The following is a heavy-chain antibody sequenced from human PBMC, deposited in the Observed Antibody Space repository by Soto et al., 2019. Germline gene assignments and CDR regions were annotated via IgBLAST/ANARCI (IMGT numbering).Heavy chain of an antibody. CDR3: ARVNYDFWSGYYNWFDP. D-gene: IGHD3-3*01. CDR1: GGSISSGGYY. CDR2: IYYSGST. J-gene: IGHJ5*02. Sequence: QVQLQESGPGLVKPSQTLSLTCTVSGGSISSGGYYWSWIRQHPGKGLEWIGYIYYSGSTYYNPSRKSRVTISVDTSKNQFSLKLSSVTAADTAVYYCARVNYDFWSGYYNWFDPWGQGTLVTVSS. V-gene: IGHV4-31*03.